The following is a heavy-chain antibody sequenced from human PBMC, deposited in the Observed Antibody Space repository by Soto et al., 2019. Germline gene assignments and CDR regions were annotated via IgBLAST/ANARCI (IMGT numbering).Heavy chain of an antibody. D-gene: IGHD7-27*01. CDR1: GLTFSDYG. V-gene: IGHV3-33*01. J-gene: IGHJ4*02. CDR2: IWNDGTTE. CDR3: ARGGTSTTYWGLFYN. Sequence: QVQLVESGGSVVQPGRSLRLSCSVSGLTFSDYGVHWVRRAPGKGLEWVALIWNDGTTEYYIDSVKGRFTISRDNSKNMLYLQMNSLRADDTAVYYCARGGTSTTYWGLFYNWGQGTLVTVSS.